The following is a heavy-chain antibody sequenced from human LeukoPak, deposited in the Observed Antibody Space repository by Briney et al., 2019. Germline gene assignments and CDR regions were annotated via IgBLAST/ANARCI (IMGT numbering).Heavy chain of an antibody. CDR3: TRSDQPLRPYYFHY. J-gene: IGHJ4*02. CDR1: GFTFADYP. CDR2: ISSKTYGATT. Sequence: GGSLRLSCTTSGFTFADYPMSWVREAPGKGVGCVSFISSKTYGATTKYDASVTGRFPISRDDSNCVSYLHMNSLKVEDTAVYYCTRSDQPLRPYYFHYWGQGTLVTVSS. V-gene: IGHV3-49*04.